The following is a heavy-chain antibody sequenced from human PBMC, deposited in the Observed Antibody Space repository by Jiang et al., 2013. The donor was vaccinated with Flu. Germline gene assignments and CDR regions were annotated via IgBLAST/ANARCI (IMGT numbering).Heavy chain of an antibody. CDR3: VHRRGITLVQGIVFGDYFDF. D-gene: IGHD3-10*01. Sequence: KPTQTLTPTCTFSGFSLSSGGVGVGWIRQPPGKAPEWLTLIYWDDEKRYSPSLSNRLSITKDTSRNQVVLTMTNMDPVDTGTYYCVHRRGITLVQGIVFGDYFDFWGQGTLVAVSS. CDR1: GFSLSSGGVG. J-gene: IGHJ4*02. V-gene: IGHV2-5*02. CDR2: IYWDDEK.